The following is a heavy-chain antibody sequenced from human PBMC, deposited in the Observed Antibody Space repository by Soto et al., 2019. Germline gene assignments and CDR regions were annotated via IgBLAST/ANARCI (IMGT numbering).Heavy chain of an antibody. D-gene: IGHD6-19*01. V-gene: IGHV3-30-3*01. CDR1: GFTFSSYA. CDR3: ARVRVAGTDYFDY. Sequence: GGSLRLSCAASGFTFSSYAMHWVRQAPGKGLEWVAVISYDGSNKYYADSVKGRFTISRDNSKNTLYLQMNSLRAEDTAVYYCARVRVAGTDYFDYWGQGTLVTVSS. J-gene: IGHJ4*02. CDR2: ISYDGSNK.